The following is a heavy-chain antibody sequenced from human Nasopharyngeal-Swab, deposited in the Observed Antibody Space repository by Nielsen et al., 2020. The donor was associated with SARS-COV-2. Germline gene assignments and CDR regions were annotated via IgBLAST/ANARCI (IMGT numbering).Heavy chain of an antibody. D-gene: IGHD3-22*01. CDR2: ISSSSSYI. Sequence: GESLKISCAASGFTFSSYSMNWVRQAPGKGLEWVSSISSSSSYIYYADSVKGRFTISRDNAKNSLYLQMNSLRAEDTAVYYCARDLFYYYDISGYLGGQGTLVTVSS. J-gene: IGHJ4*02. CDR1: GFTFSSYS. CDR3: ARDLFYYYDISGYL. V-gene: IGHV3-21*01.